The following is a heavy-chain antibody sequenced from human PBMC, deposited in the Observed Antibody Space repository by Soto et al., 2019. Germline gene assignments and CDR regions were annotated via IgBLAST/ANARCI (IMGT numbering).Heavy chain of an antibody. CDR3: ARKGYTSEPDAFDM. CDR1: GFTFSSYG. D-gene: IGHD5-18*01. CDR2: ISSSSRYI. Sequence: PGGSLRLSCAASGFTFSSYGMHWVRQAPGKGLEWVSSISSSSRYIYYADSLKGRFTISRDNAKNSLYLQLDNLRAEDTAVYYCARKGYTSEPDAFDMWGQGTMVTVSS. J-gene: IGHJ3*02. V-gene: IGHV3-21*01.